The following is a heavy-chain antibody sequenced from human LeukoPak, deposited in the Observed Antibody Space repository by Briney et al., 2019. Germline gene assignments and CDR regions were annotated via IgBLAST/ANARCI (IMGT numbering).Heavy chain of an antibody. D-gene: IGHD2-2*01. CDR2: IYYSGST. V-gene: IGHV4-59*08. CDR1: GGSISSHY. Sequence: PSETLSLTCTVSGGSISSHYWSWIRQPPGKGLEWIGYIYYSGSTNYNPSLKSRVTISVDTSKNQFSLKLSSVTAADTAVYYCAIHIVVVPAAMKKNWFDPWGQGTLVTVSS. CDR3: AIHIVVVPAAMKKNWFDP. J-gene: IGHJ5*02.